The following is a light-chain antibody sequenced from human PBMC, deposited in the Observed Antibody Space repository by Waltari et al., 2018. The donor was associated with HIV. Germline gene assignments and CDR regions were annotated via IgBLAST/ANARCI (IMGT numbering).Light chain of an antibody. Sequence: SYVLTQPPSVSVAPGQTASINCRGNKIGDKSVHWYQKNPGQAPVLVVSDDTDRPSGIPDRFSGSNSGDTATLIISRVEAGDEADYYCQVWDSSNEHPVFGGGTKLSVL. CDR3: QVWDSSNEHPV. J-gene: IGLJ2*01. V-gene: IGLV3-21*02. CDR2: DDT. CDR1: KIGDKS.